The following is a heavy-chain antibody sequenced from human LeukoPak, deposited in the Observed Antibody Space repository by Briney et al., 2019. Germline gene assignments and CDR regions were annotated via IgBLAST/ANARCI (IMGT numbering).Heavy chain of an antibody. D-gene: IGHD2-15*01. J-gene: IGHJ4*02. CDR1: GFTFSSYA. CDR2: ISGSGGRGGNT. Sequence: PGGSLRLSCAASGFTFSSYAMSWVRQAPGKGLEWVSNISGSGGRGGNTYYADSVKGRFTISRDNSKNTLYLQMNSLRADDTAVYYCANSGLNRFEYWGQGALVTVSS. V-gene: IGHV3-23*01. CDR3: ANSGLNRFEY.